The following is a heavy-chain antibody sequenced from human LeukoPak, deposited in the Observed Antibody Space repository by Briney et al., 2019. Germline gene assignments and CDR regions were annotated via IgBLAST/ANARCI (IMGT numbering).Heavy chain of an antibody. V-gene: IGHV1-18*01. J-gene: IGHJ5*02. CDR2: ISAYNGNT. CDR3: ASLKASSQYNWFDP. Sequence: GASVKVSCKASGYTFTSYGISWVRQAPGQGLEWMGWISAYNGNTNYAQKLQGRVTMTTDTSTSTAYMELRSLRSDDTAVYYCASLKASSQYNWFDPWGQGTLVTVSS. CDR1: GYTFTSYG. D-gene: IGHD3-9*01.